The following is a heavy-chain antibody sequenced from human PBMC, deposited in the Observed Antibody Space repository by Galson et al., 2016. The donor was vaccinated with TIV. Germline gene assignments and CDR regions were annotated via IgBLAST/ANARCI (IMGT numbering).Heavy chain of an antibody. CDR2: ILPMFGAA. J-gene: IGHJ6*03. CDR1: GGTFNIYA. V-gene: IGHV1-69*13. CDR3: ARPTSSCRGCSYYYYMDV. Sequence: SVKVSCKASGGTFNIYAISWVRQAPGQGLEWMGGILPMFGAASYAQKFQHRVTITADESTNTVYMEMSSLKSEDTAVYYCARPTSSCRGCSYYYYMDVWGKGTTVTVSS. D-gene: IGHD2-2*01.